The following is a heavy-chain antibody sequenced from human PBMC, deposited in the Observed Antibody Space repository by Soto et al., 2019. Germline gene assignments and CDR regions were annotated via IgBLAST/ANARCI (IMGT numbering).Heavy chain of an antibody. CDR2: ISYDGSNK. Sequence: GGSLRLSCAASGFTFSSYAMHWVRQAPGKGLEWVAVISYDGSNKYYADSVKGRFTISRDNSKNTLYLQMNSLRAEDTAVYYCASLFQDIVVVVAAYYYYGMDVWGQGTTVTVS. V-gene: IGHV3-30-3*01. CDR3: ASLFQDIVVVVAAYYYYGMDV. CDR1: GFTFSSYA. D-gene: IGHD2-15*01. J-gene: IGHJ6*02.